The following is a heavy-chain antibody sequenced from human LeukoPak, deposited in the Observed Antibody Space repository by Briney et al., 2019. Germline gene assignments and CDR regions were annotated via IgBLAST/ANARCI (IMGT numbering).Heavy chain of an antibody. Sequence: GASVKVSCKASGYTFTSYGISWVRQAPGQGLEWMGWISAYNGNTNYAQKLQGRVTMTTDTSTSTAYMELSSLRSEDTAVYYCARGRGYCSGGSCYRWFDPWGQGTLVTVSS. CDR2: ISAYNGNT. D-gene: IGHD2-15*01. CDR3: ARGRGYCSGGSCYRWFDP. V-gene: IGHV1-18*01. J-gene: IGHJ5*02. CDR1: GYTFTSYG.